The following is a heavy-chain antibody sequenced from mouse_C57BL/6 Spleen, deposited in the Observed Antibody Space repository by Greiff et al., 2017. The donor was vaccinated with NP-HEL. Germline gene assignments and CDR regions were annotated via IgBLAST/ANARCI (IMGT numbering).Heavy chain of an antibody. Sequence: EVMLVESGGGLVQPGGSLSLSCAASGFTFTDYYMSWVRQPPGKALEWLGFIRNKANGYTTEYSASVKGRFTSSRDNSQSILYLQMNALRAEDSATYYVARYKYYGSSWYCDYWGQGTTLTVSS. CDR1: GFTFTDYY. V-gene: IGHV7-3*01. CDR3: ARYKYYGSSWYCDY. D-gene: IGHD1-1*01. J-gene: IGHJ2*01. CDR2: IRNKANGYTT.